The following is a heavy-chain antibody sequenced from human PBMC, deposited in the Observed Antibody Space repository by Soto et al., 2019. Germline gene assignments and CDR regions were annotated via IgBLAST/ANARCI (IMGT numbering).Heavy chain of an antibody. CDR1: GFTFSSFA. CDR2: ISGSGGDR. Sequence: PGGSLRLSCAASGFTFSSFAMSWVRQAPGRGLEWVSGISGSGGDRYYGDPVKGRFTISRDNSKDTVYLQMNRLRAEDTAMYYCAKHIGGGYYSASDIWGQGTMVTVSS. J-gene: IGHJ3*02. D-gene: IGHD2-15*01. CDR3: AKHIGGGYYSASDI. V-gene: IGHV3-23*01.